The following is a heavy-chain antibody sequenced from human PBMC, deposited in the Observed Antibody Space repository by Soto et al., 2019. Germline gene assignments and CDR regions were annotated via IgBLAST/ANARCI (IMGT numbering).Heavy chain of an antibody. CDR1: GYTFTNHD. D-gene: IGHD4-4*01. J-gene: IGHJ6*02. CDR2: MNPNSGNV. CDR3: ARGYSNYRYYGMDV. Sequence: QVQLVQSGAEVKKPGASVKVSCKASGYTFTNHDINWVRQATGQGLEWMGWMNPNSGNVGYAQKFQGRVTMTRNTSISTAYMELSSLRSEDTAVYYCARGYSNYRYYGMDVWGQGTTVTVSS. V-gene: IGHV1-8*01.